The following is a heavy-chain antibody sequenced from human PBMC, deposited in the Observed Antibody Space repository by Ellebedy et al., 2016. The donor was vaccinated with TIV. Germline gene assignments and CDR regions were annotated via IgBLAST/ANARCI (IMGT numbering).Heavy chain of an antibody. CDR3: ARGPFMITFGGVIMDV. CDR1: GYTFTSYD. D-gene: IGHD3-16*02. J-gene: IGHJ6*02. Sequence: AASVKVSCKASGYTFTSYDINWVRQATGQGLEWRGWMNPNSGNTEYAQKFQGRVTMTRNTSITTAFMELSSLRSEDTAVYYCARGPFMITFGGVIMDVWGQGTTVTVSS. CDR2: MNPNSGNT. V-gene: IGHV1-8*01.